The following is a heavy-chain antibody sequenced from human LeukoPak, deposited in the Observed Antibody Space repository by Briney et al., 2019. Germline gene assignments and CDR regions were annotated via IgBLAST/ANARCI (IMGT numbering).Heavy chain of an antibody. CDR3: ARDRDTTGYYYMDV. CDR2: IDPNNGGT. Sequence: GASVKVSCKASGYTFTAYYLYWVRQAPGQGLEWMGRIDPNNGGTNYAQKCQGRVTMTRDTSINTGYMELSRLRSDDTAVYYCARDRDTTGYYYMDVWGKGTTVTVSS. J-gene: IGHJ6*03. V-gene: IGHV1-2*06. D-gene: IGHD1-1*01. CDR1: GYTFTAYY.